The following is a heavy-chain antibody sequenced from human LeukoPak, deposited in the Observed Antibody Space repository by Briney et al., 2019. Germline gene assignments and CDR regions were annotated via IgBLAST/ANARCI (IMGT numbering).Heavy chain of an antibody. CDR1: GLTFSNAW. CDR2: IKSKTDGGTT. Sequence: AGGSLRLSCAASGLTFSNAWMSWVRQAPGKGLEWVGRIKSKTDGGTTHYAAPVKGRFTISRDDSKNTLYLQKDSLKTEDTDVYCCTTDGGYCSGGSCYGGAFDIWGQGTMVTVS. D-gene: IGHD2-15*01. V-gene: IGHV3-15*01. J-gene: IGHJ3*02. CDR3: TTDGGYCSGGSCYGGAFDI.